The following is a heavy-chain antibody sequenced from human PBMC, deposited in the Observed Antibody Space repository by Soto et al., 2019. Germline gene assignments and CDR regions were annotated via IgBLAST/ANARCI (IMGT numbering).Heavy chain of an antibody. D-gene: IGHD3-22*01. CDR1: GGLFSTYA. V-gene: IGHV1-69*13. CDR2: IIPVFATT. CDR3: ARGDSGYVWFNEI. Sequence: GASVQVSCKASGGLFSTYAISWVRQAPGQGLEWMGGIIPVFATTYHAEKFEGRVTITADESTNTAYMELSSLRSEDTAMYYCARGDSGYVWFNEIWGQGTLVTVSS. J-gene: IGHJ4*02.